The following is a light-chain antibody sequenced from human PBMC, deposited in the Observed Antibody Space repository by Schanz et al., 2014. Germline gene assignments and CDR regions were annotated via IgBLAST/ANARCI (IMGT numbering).Light chain of an antibody. CDR1: SSDVGGYNY. J-gene: IGLJ3*02. Sequence: QSALTQPPSASGSPGQSVTISCTGTSSDVGGYNYVSWYQQHPGKAPKLIIYEVSKRSSGVPDRFSGSKSGNTASLTVSGLQAEDEADYYCSSYTSSSTLAWVFGGGTKLTVL. CDR2: EVS. CDR3: SSYTSSSTLAWV. V-gene: IGLV2-8*01.